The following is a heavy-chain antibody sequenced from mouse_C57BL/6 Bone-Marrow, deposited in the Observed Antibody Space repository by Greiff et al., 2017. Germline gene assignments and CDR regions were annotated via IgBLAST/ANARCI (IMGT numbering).Heavy chain of an antibody. CDR3: TYNSNPY. D-gene: IGHD2-5*01. CDR2: IDPEDGDT. J-gene: IGHJ3*01. Sequence: VQLQQSGAELVRPGASVQLSCTASGLNIKDYYMHWVKPRPEQGLERIGRIDPEDGDTEYAPKFQGKATMTADTSSNTAYLQLSSLTSEDTAVYYCTYNSNPYWGQGTLVTVSA. V-gene: IGHV14-1*01. CDR1: GLNIKDYY.